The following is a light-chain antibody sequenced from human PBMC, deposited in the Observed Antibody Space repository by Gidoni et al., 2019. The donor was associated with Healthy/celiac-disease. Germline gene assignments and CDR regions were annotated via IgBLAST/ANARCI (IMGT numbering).Light chain of an antibody. CDR2: AAS. CDR1: QSISSY. V-gene: IGKV1-39*01. CDR3: QQSYSTPRIT. J-gene: IGKJ3*01. Sequence: DIQMTQSPSSLSASVGDRVTITCRASQSISSYLNWYQQKPGKAPKLLIYAASSLQSGVPSRFSGSGSVTDFTLTISSLQPEDFATYYCQQSYSTPRITFGPGTKVEIK.